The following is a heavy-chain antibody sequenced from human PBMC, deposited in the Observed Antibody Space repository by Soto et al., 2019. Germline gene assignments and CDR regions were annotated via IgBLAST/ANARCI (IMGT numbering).Heavy chain of an antibody. J-gene: IGHJ6*03. Sequence: GGSLRLSCAASGFTFSDYYMSWIRQAPGKGLEWVSYISSSGSTIYYADSVKGRFTISRDNAKNSLYLQMNSLRAEDTAVYYCARDRDSGSGTYYYYYYYMDVWGKGTTVTVSS. CDR3: ARDRDSGSGTYYYYYYYMDV. D-gene: IGHD1-26*01. V-gene: IGHV3-11*01. CDR2: ISSSGSTI. CDR1: GFTFSDYY.